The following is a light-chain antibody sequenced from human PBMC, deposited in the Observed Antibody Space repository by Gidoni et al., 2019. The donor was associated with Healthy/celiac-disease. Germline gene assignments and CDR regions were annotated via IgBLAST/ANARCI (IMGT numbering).Light chain of an antibody. CDR2: AAS. V-gene: IGKV1-12*01. CDR1: QGISSL. Sequence: DIQMTQSPSSVSASVGDRVTITCRASQGISSLFAWYQQKPGKAPKLLIYAASSLQSGVPSWFSGSGSGTYFTLTSSILQPEYFATYYCQQANSFPITFGQGTRLEIK. J-gene: IGKJ5*01. CDR3: QQANSFPIT.